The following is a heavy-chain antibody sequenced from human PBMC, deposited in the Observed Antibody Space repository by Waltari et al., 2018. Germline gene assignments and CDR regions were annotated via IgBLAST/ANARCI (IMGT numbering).Heavy chain of an antibody. CDR3: ARDQNVVVPAATGDAFDI. V-gene: IGHV3-30-3*01. CDR2: ISYDGSNK. J-gene: IGHJ3*02. D-gene: IGHD2-2*01. CDR1: GFTFSSYA. Sequence: QVQLVESGGGVVQPGRSLRLSCAASGFTFSSYAMHWVRQAPGKGLEWVAVISYDGSNKYYADSVKGRFTISRDNSKNTLYLQMNSLRAEDTAVYYCARDQNVVVPAATGDAFDIWGQGTMVTVSS.